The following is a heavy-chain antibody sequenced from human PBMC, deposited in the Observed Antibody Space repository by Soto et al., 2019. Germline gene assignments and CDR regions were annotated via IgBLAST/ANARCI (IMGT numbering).Heavy chain of an antibody. V-gene: IGHV3-74*02. CDR1: GFTFSSYW. J-gene: IGHJ1*01. Sequence: EVQLVESGGVVVQPGGSLRLSCAASGFTFSSYWMHWVRQVPGKGLMWVARIHSDGSITTYADSVKGRFTISRDNAKNTLYLQMNSLTAEDTAVYYCARQGSHQYFQYWGQGTLVTVSS. CDR3: ARQGSHQYFQY. CDR2: IHSDGSIT.